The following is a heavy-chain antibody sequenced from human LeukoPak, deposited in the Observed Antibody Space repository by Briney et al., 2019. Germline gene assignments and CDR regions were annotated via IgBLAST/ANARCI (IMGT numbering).Heavy chain of an antibody. D-gene: IGHD3-3*01. CDR2: INPSGGST. V-gene: IGHV1-46*01. J-gene: IGHJ6*02. CDR1: GYTFTSYY. Sequence: GASVKVSCKASGYTFTSYYMHWVRQAPGQGLEWMGIINPSGGSTSYAQKFQGRVTMTRDTSTSTVYMELSSLRSEDTAVYYCARNSYDFWSGYYRRLPYGMDVWGQGTTVTVSS. CDR3: ARNSYDFWSGYYRRLPYGMDV.